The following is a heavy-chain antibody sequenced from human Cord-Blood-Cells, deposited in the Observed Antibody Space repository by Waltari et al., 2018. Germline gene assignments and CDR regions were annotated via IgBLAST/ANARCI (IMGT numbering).Heavy chain of an antibody. CDR2: IYYSGST. CDR1: GGSISSYY. Sequence: SGGSISSYYWSWIRQPPGKGLEWIGYIYYSGSTNYNPSLKSRVTISVDTSKNQFSLKLSSVTAADTAVYYCARGDVIGVASIYYYYYYYMDVWGKGTTVTISS. CDR3: ARGDVIGVASIYYYYYYYMDV. J-gene: IGHJ6*03. V-gene: IGHV4-59*01. D-gene: IGHD5-12*01.